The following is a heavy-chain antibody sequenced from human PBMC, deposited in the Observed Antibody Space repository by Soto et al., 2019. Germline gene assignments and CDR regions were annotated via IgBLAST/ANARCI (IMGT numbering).Heavy chain of an antibody. D-gene: IGHD6-13*01. J-gene: IGHJ4*02. Sequence: GGSLRLSCAASGFTFSSYAMHWVRQAPGKGLEWVSYISSRTNTIYYADSVQGRFTISRDDAKNSLYLQMDSLRAEDTAVYYCARDRRIAAAADFYFDSWGQGTLVTVSS. CDR1: GFTFSSYA. V-gene: IGHV3-48*01. CDR3: ARDRRIAAAADFYFDS. CDR2: ISSRTNTI.